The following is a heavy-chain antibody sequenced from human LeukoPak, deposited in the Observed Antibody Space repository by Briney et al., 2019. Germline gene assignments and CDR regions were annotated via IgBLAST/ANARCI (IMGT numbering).Heavy chain of an antibody. CDR1: GYTFTGYY. Sequence: ASVKVSCKASGYTFTGYYMHWVRQAPGQGLEWMGWINPNSGGTNYAQKFQGRVTMTRDTSISTAYMELSRLRSDDTAVYYCAKGPYSGSSGGAFDIWGQGTMVTVSS. CDR2: INPNSGGT. V-gene: IGHV1-2*02. CDR3: AKGPYSGSSGGAFDI. J-gene: IGHJ3*02. D-gene: IGHD1-26*01.